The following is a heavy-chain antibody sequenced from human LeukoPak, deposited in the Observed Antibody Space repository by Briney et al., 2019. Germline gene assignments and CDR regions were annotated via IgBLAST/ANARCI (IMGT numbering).Heavy chain of an antibody. CDR2: IYSSGSK. CDR3: AKDLARYGSGSSN. Sequence: GGSLRLSCAVSGFTDSSNYMSWVRQARAKGLEGVLVIYSSGSKYYSDSVKGRFTISRDNSKNTLYLQMNSLRAEDTAVYYCAKDLARYGSGSSNWGQGTLVTVSS. CDR1: GFTDSSNY. V-gene: IGHV3-66*03. D-gene: IGHD3-10*01. J-gene: IGHJ4*02.